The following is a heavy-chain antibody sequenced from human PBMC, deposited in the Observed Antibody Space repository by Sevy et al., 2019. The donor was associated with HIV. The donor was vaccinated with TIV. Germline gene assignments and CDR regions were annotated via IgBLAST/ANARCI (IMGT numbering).Heavy chain of an antibody. Sequence: ASVNVSCKASGYTFTGYYMHWVRQAPGQGLEWMGWIDPNSGGTNYAQKFQGRVTMSTDTSISTAYMERSRLRSDDTALYYCSRGVYGSRTYLNDYWGQGTLVTVSS. CDR1: GYTFTGYY. CDR2: IDPNSGGT. D-gene: IGHD3-10*01. J-gene: IGHJ4*02. CDR3: SRGVYGSRTYLNDY. V-gene: IGHV1-2*02.